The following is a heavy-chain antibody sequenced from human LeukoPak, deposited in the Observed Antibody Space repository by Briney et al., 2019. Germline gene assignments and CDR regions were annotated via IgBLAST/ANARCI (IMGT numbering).Heavy chain of an antibody. CDR2: IYYSGST. D-gene: IGHD6-6*01. V-gene: IGHV4-39*07. CDR1: GGSISSSSYY. Sequence: SETLSLTCTVSGGSISSSSYYWGWIRQPPGKGLEWIGSIYYSGSTYYNPSLKSRVTISVDTSKNQFSLKLSSVTAADTAVYYCARRDSSSSFDYWGQGTLVTVSS. CDR3: ARRDSSSSFDY. J-gene: IGHJ4*02.